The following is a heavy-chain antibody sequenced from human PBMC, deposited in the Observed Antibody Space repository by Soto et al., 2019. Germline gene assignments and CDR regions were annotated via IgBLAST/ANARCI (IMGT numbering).Heavy chain of an antibody. CDR1: GGSISSGDYY. CDR2: IYYSGST. CDR3: ARLNGYCISTNCHGYYGMDV. V-gene: IGHV4-30-4*01. Sequence: SETLSLTCTVSGGSISSGDYYWSWIRQPPGKGLEWIGYIYYSGSTYYNPSLMSRVTISVDTSKNQFSLKLSSVTAADTAVYFCARLNGYCISTNCHGYYGMDVWGQGTTVTVS. D-gene: IGHD2-2*01. J-gene: IGHJ6*02.